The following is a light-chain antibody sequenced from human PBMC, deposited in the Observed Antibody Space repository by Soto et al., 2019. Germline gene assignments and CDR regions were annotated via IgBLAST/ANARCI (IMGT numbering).Light chain of an antibody. CDR3: HQANGSPRNL. J-gene: IGKJ2*01. CDR1: QGISSW. Sequence: DIQMTQSPSSVSASVGDRVTITCRASQGISSWLAWYQQKPGKAPKLLIYAASSLQSGVPSRFSGSGFGTDSPPTTGSRRPKNLATTYGHQANGSPRNLFGQGTNLESK. V-gene: IGKV1-12*01. CDR2: AAS.